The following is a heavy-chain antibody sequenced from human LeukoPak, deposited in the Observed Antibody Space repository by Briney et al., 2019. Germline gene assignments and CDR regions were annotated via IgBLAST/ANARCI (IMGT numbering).Heavy chain of an antibody. CDR2: IYPGDSDT. CDR3: ARPRYYDFWSGYSYYFDY. V-gene: IGHV5-51*01. CDR1: GYSFTSYW. D-gene: IGHD3-3*01. Sequence: GESLKISCKGSGYSFTSYWIGWVRQMPGKDLEWMGIIYPGDSDTRYSPSFQGQVTISADKSISTAYLLWSSLKASDTAMYYCARPRYYDFWSGYSYYFDYWGQGTLVAVSS. J-gene: IGHJ4*02.